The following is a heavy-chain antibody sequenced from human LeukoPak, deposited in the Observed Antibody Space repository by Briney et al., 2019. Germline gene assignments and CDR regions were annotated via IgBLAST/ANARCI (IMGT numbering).Heavy chain of an antibody. V-gene: IGHV3-48*02. J-gene: IGHJ4*02. CDR2: LGCTSTNNAI. Sequence: GGSLRLSCAASGFTFSSYSMNWVRQAPGKGLEWLSFLGCTSTNNAISYAGSVKGRFTSSRDNAKNSVYLQMNSLRDDDTDVYYCARDHNWGFDYWGQGILVTVSS. CDR1: GFTFSSYS. CDR3: ARDHNWGFDY. D-gene: IGHD7-27*01.